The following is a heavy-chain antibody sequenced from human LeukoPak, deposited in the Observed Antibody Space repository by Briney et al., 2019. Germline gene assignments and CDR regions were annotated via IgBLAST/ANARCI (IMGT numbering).Heavy chain of an antibody. CDR2: IYSGGST. CDR1: GFTVRSNY. CDR3: ARGEGFAY. J-gene: IGHJ4*02. V-gene: IGHV3-53*01. Sequence: TGGSLRLSCAASGFTVRSNYMNWVRQAPGKGLEWVSVIYSGGSTYYADSVKGRFTISRDNSKNTLFLQMNSLRVEDTAVYYCARGEGFAYWGQGTLVTVSS.